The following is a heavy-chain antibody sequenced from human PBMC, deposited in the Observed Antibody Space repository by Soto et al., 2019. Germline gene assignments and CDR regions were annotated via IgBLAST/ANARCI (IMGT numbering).Heavy chain of an antibody. V-gene: IGHV6-1*01. CDR3: ARDIVVVLVATGEAFDT. Sequence: KQSQTLSLTCAISGDSVSSNSAAWNWIRQSPSRGLEWLGRTYYRSKWYNDYAVSVKSRITINPDTSKNQFSLQLNSVTPEDTAVYYWARDIVVVLVATGEAFDTWGQGQWSPSPQ. CDR1: GDSVSSNSAA. J-gene: IGHJ3*02. CDR2: TYYRSKWYN. D-gene: IGHD2-21*01.